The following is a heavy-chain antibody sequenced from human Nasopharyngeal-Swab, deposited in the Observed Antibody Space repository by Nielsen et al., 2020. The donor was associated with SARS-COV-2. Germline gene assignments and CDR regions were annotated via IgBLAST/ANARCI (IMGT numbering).Heavy chain of an antibody. CDR1: GYTFTSYG. CDR2: ISAYNGNT. D-gene: IGHD3-22*01. J-gene: IGHJ2*01. Sequence: ASVKVSCKASGYTFTSYGISWVRQAPGQGLEWMGWISAYNGNTNYAQKFQGRVTITADKSTSTAYMELSSLRSEDTAVYYCARRPYYYDSSGYASWYFDLWGRGTLVTVSS. V-gene: IGHV1-18*01. CDR3: ARRPYYYDSSGYASWYFDL.